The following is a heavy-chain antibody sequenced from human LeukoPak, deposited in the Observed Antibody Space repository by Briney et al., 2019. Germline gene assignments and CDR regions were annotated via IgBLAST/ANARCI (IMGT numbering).Heavy chain of an antibody. CDR1: GGSVSSSF. J-gene: IGHJ3*02. Sequence: SETLSFTCSGSGGSVSSSFWSWIRQPPGKGLEGIGHIYYSGSTNYNPSLKSRVTISVDTSKNHFSLKVTSVTAADTAVYYCARVGPTDDYGDSHDAFDIWGQGTLVAVSS. V-gene: IGHV4-59*02. CDR3: ARVGPTDDYGDSHDAFDI. CDR2: IYYSGST. D-gene: IGHD4-17*01.